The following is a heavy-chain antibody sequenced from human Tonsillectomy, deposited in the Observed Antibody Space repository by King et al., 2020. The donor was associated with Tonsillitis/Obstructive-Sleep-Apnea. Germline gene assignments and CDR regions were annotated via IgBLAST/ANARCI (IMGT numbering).Heavy chain of an antibody. CDR1: GYSFTSYW. V-gene: IGHV5-51*01. D-gene: IGHD3-3*01. Sequence: QLVQSGAEVKKPGESLKISCKSSGYSFTSYWIGWVRQMPGKGLEWMGLIFPGDSDTRYSPSFQGQVTISADKSISTAYLQWSSLKASDTALYYCARLFREKSVFRSGYYRNPPRGFFDFGGQEPWSPSPQ. CDR3: ARLFREKSVFRSGYYRNPPRGFFDF. J-gene: IGHJ4*01. CDR2: IFPGDSDT.